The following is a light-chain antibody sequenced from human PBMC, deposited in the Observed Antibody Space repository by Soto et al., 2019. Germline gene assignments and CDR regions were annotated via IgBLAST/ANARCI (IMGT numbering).Light chain of an antibody. CDR3: QQDQNLPLT. CDR2: GAS. V-gene: IGKV3-15*01. Sequence: EIVMSQSPATLSVSPGVAATLSCRASQSVSSNFAWYQQKPGQAPRLLIYGASTRATGIPARFSGSGSGTEFTLSISSLQSEDVAVYYCQQDQNLPLTFGGGTKVEIK. CDR1: QSVSSN. J-gene: IGKJ4*01.